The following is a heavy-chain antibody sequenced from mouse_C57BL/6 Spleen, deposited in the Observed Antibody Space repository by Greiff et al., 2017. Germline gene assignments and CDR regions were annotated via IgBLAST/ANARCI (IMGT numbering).Heavy chain of an antibody. CDR1: GFTFSDYG. J-gene: IGHJ4*01. D-gene: IGHD2-5*01. CDR3: ARTYYSNYYAMDY. Sequence: EVQLVESGGGLVKPGGSLKLSCAASGFTFSDYGMHWVRQAPEKGLEWVAYISSGSSTIYYADTVKGRFTISRDNAKNTLFLQMTSLRSEDKAMYYCARTYYSNYYAMDYWGQGTSVTVSS. CDR2: ISSGSSTI. V-gene: IGHV5-17*01.